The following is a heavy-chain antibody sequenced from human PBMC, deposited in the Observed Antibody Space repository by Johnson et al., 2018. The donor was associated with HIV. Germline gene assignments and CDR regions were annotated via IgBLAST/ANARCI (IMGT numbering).Heavy chain of an antibody. D-gene: IGHD6-19*01. CDR1: GFTFSDYY. Sequence: QVQLVESGGGLVKPGGSLRLSCAASGFTFSDYYMSWIRQTPGKGLEWISYISSSGSTIYYADSVKGRFTISRDNAKNSLYLQMNSLRPEDTAVYDCARDHGWSRGWLFDAFDIWGQGTMVTVSS. CDR3: ARDHGWSRGWLFDAFDI. CDR2: ISSSGSTI. J-gene: IGHJ3*02. V-gene: IGHV3-11*04.